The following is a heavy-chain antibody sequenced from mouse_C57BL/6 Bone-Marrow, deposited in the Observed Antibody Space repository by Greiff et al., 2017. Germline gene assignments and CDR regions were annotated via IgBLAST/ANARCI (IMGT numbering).Heavy chain of an antibody. Sequence: VQLQQPGAELVKPGASVKLSCKASGYTFTSYWMQWVKQRPGQGLEWIGEIDPSDSYTNSNQQFKVKATLTVDTSSSTAYMQFSSLTSEDSAVYYCARSLYYDYGYFDYWGQGTTLTVSS. V-gene: IGHV1-50*01. CDR2: IDPSDSYT. D-gene: IGHD2-4*01. J-gene: IGHJ2*01. CDR3: ARSLYYDYGYFDY. CDR1: GYTFTSYW.